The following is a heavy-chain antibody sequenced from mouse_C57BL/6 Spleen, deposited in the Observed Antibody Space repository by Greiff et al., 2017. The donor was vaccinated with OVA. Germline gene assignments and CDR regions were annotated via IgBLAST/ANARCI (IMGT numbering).Heavy chain of an antibody. CDR3: ARRGYYGDCDY. CDR1: GYTFTSYW. Sequence: QVQLKQPGAELVMPGASVKLSCKASGYTFTSYWMHWVKQRPGQGLEWIGEIDPSDSYTNYNQKFKGKSTLTVDKSSSTAYMQLSSLTSEDSAVYYCARRGYYGDCDYWGQGTTLTVSS. J-gene: IGHJ2*01. D-gene: IGHD1-1*01. V-gene: IGHV1-69*01. CDR2: IDPSDSYT.